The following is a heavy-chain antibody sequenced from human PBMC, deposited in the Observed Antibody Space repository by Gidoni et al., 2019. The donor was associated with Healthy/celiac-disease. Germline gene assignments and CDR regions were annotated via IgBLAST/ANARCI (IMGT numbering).Heavy chain of an antibody. D-gene: IGHD2-2*02. J-gene: IGHJ6*03. V-gene: IGHV4-39*01. Sequence: QLQLQESGPGLVKPSETLSPTCTVSGGSISSSRYYWGWIRQPPGNGLEWSGSVYDSGSTYYHPSLQSRVTISVDTSKNQFSLKLSSVTAADTAVYYCASESSYCSSTSCYKDYYYMDVWGKGTTVTVSS. CDR2: VYDSGST. CDR3: ASESSYCSSTSCYKDYYYMDV. CDR1: GGSISSSRYY.